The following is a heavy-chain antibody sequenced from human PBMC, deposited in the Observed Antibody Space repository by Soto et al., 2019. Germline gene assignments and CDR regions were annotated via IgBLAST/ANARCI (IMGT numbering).Heavy chain of an antibody. Sequence: GGSLRLSCEVSGVNLNNYAMSWVRRTPGKGLQWVSLISGDGDDTYYADSVKGRFTITRDTSKNTLFLHMNSLRAEDTAIYYCAKDIRPWSAVGMISLRGYSMDVWGQGTTVTVSS. CDR1: GVNLNNYA. J-gene: IGHJ6*02. V-gene: IGHV3-23*01. CDR2: ISGDGDDT. CDR3: AKDIRPWSAVGMISLRGYSMDV. D-gene: IGHD3-16*01.